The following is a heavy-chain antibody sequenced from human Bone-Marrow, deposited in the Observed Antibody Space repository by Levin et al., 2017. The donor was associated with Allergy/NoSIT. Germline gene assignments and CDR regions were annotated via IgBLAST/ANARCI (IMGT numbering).Heavy chain of an antibody. J-gene: IGHJ6*02. CDR3: AKDFSTRYYYGMDV. CDR1: GFTFDDYA. D-gene: IGHD2/OR15-2a*01. Sequence: SCAASGFTFDDYAMHWVRQAPGKGLEWVSGISWNSGSIGYADSVKGRFTISRDNAKNSLYLLMNSLRAEDTALYYCAKDFSTRYYYGMDVWGQGTTVTVSS. V-gene: IGHV3-9*01. CDR2: ISWNSGSI.